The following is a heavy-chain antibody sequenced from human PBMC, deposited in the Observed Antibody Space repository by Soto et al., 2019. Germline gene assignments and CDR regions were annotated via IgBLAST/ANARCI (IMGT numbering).Heavy chain of an antibody. CDR1: GFNFPAYA. CDR2: LVGIGADI. V-gene: IGHV3-23*01. D-gene: IGHD2-2*01. J-gene: IGHJ6*02. Sequence: GGSLRLSCAASGFNFPAYAMNWVRQATGKGLQWVSGLVGIGADINYAESVKGRFTVSRDNSRNTLYLQMNSLRSDDTAVYYCARDYRDCSSTSCYWALYYYYYGMDVWGQGTTVTVSS. CDR3: ARDYRDCSSTSCYWALYYYYYGMDV.